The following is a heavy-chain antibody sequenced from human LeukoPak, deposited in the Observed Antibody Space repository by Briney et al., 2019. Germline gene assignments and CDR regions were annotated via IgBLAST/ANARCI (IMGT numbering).Heavy chain of an antibody. Sequence: PSETLSLTCTISGGSISPHYWSWIRQPPGKGLEWIGYIYYSGSTNYNLSLKSRVTISVDTSKNQFSLKLSSVTAADTAVYYCARARGVRENAHYYYYMDVWGKGTTVTISS. CDR2: IYYSGST. D-gene: IGHD3-10*01. V-gene: IGHV4-59*11. CDR3: ARARGVRENAHYYYYMDV. CDR1: GGSISPHY. J-gene: IGHJ6*03.